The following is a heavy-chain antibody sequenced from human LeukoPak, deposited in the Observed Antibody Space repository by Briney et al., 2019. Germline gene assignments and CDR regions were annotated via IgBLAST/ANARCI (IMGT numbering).Heavy chain of an antibody. CDR2: IYTSGST. V-gene: IGHV4-61*02. CDR3: ATLRGALDY. J-gene: IGHJ4*02. Sequence: SETLSLTCTVSGGSISSGSYYWRWIRQPAGKGLEWIGRIYTSGSTNYNPSLKSRVTISVDTSKNQFSLKLSSVTAADTAVYYCATLRGALDYWGQGTLVTVSS. D-gene: IGHD3-16*01. CDR1: GGSISSGSYY.